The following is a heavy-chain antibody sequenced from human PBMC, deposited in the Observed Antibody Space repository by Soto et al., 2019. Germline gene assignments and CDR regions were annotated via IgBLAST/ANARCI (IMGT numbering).Heavy chain of an antibody. V-gene: IGHV1-8*01. CDR3: AKDARPDGHWDIDS. CDR2: MNPNSGNT. D-gene: IGHD7-27*01. J-gene: IGHJ4*02. CDR1: GYTFTSYD. Sequence: ASVKVSCKASGYTFTSYDINWVRQATGQGLEWMGWMNPNSGNTGYAQKFQGRVTMTRNTLFLQMSSLRADDTAVYYCAKDARPDGHWDIDSWGQGTLVTVSS.